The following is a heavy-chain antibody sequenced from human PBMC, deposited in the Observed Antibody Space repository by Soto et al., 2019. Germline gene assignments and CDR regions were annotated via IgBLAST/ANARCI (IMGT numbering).Heavy chain of an antibody. CDR2: ISYDGSNK. V-gene: IGHV3-30-3*01. J-gene: IGHJ5*02. D-gene: IGHD3-3*01. Sequence: QVQLVESGGGVVQPGRSLRLSCAASGFTFSSYAMHWVRQAPGKGLEWVAVISYDGSNKYYADSVKGRFTISRDNSKNTLYLQMNSLRAADTAVYYCARDPHYDFWSGYLFDPWGQGTLVTVSS. CDR3: ARDPHYDFWSGYLFDP. CDR1: GFTFSSYA.